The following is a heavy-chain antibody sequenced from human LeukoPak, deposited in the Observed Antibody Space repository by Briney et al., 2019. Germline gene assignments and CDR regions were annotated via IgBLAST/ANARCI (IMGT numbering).Heavy chain of an antibody. V-gene: IGHV3-23*01. CDR3: ARTRYSSSFDDY. CDR2: ISGSGGST. Sequence: GGSLRLSCAASGFTFSSYAMSWVRQAPGKGLEWVSAISGSGGSTYYADSVKGRFTISRDNSKNTLYLQMNSLRAEDTAVYCCARTRYSSSFDDYWGQGTLVTVSS. CDR1: GFTFSSYA. D-gene: IGHD6-13*01. J-gene: IGHJ4*02.